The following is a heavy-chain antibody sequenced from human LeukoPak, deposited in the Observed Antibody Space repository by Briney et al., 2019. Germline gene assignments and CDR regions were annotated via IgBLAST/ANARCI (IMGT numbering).Heavy chain of an antibody. J-gene: IGHJ4*02. CDR1: GFSLSTRGVG. CDR3: AHRRNYYDSGTFDY. Sequence: SGPTLVKPTQTLTLTCTFSGFSLSTRGVGVGWIRQPPGKALEWLALIYWDDDKRYSPSLKTRLTITKDTSKNQVVLTMTNMDPVDTATYYCAHRRNYYDSGTFDYWGQGTLVTVSS. V-gene: IGHV2-5*02. D-gene: IGHD3-22*01. CDR2: IYWDDDK.